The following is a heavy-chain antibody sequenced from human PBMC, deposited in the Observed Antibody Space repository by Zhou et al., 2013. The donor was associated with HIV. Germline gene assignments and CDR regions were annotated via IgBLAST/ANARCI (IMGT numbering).Heavy chain of an antibody. CDR3: ARGPTGGQSYFDH. D-gene: IGHD7-27*01. Sequence: QVQLMQSESEMKKPGASVRVSCKVSGYIFNQYGLHWVRQAPGQRPEWMGWVRPYNGDTEYSEKFYGRVSMKKDQYTGTAYMELRSLTSDDTAVYYCARGPTGGQSYFDHWGQGTLVTVSS. CDR2: VRPYNGDT. V-gene: IGHV1-18*01. CDR1: GYIFNQYG. J-gene: IGHJ4*02.